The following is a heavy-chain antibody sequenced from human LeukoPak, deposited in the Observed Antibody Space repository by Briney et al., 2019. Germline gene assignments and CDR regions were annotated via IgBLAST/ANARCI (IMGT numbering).Heavy chain of an antibody. D-gene: IGHD3-10*01. J-gene: IGHJ5*02. CDR2: IYSGGST. CDR3: ARSSYGSGSYYPLYNWFDP. V-gene: IGHV3-53*05. Sequence: GGSLRLSCAASGFTVSSNYMSWVRQAPGKGLEWVSVIYSGGSTYYADSVKGRFTISRDNSKNTLYLQMNSLRAEDTAVYYCARSSYGSGSYYPLYNWFDPWGQGTLVTVSS. CDR1: GFTVSSNY.